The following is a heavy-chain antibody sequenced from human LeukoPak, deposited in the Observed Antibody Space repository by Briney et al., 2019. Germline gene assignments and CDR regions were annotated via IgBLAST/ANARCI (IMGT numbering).Heavy chain of an antibody. CDR1: DFTFSNYW. Sequence: GGSLRLSCVASDFTFSNYWMSWVRQAPGKGLEWVGNLKQDGSEKYFVDSVKGRFTISRDNANNSLYLQMNSLRAEDTAVYYCARAPRAVVTLAFDIWGQGTMVTVSS. CDR2: LKQDGSEK. D-gene: IGHD4-23*01. V-gene: IGHV3-7*01. CDR3: ARAPRAVVTLAFDI. J-gene: IGHJ3*02.